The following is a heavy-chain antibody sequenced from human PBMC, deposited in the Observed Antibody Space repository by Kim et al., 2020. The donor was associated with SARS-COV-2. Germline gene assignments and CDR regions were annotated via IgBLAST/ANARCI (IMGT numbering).Heavy chain of an antibody. J-gene: IGHJ4*02. CDR1: GDSVSSNNAA. D-gene: IGHD6-19*01. CDR2: AYFRSQWYI. Sequence: SQTLSLTCAISGDSVSSNNAAWNWIRQSPSRGLEWLGRAYFRSQWYIEYASSVKSRMTIKPDTSENQFSLHLNSVIPEDTAVYYCAGGGHASGWTGFWGQGTLVTVSS. CDR3: AGGGHASGWTGF. V-gene: IGHV6-1*01.